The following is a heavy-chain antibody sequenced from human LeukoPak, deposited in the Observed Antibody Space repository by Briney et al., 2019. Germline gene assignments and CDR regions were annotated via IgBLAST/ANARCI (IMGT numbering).Heavy chain of an antibody. CDR1: GFTFSSYA. Sequence: GGSLRLSCAASGFTFSSYAMHWVRQAPGKGLEWVAVISYDGSNKYYADSVKGRFTISRDNSKNTLYLQMNSLRAEDTAVYYCARDYWYFDWGQGTLVTVSS. D-gene: IGHD3-9*01. CDR2: ISYDGSNK. CDR3: ARDYWYFD. V-gene: IGHV3-30-3*01. J-gene: IGHJ4*02.